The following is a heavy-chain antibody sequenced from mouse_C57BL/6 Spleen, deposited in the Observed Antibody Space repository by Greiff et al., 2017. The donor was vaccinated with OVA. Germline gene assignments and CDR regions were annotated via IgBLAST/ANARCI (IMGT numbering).Heavy chain of an antibody. D-gene: IGHD1-1*01. CDR1: GYTFTSYW. V-gene: IGHV1-50*01. J-gene: IGHJ3*01. CDR2: IDPSDSYT. Sequence: QVQLKQPGAELVKPGASVKLSCKASGYTFTSYWMQWVKQRPGQGLEWIGEIDPSDSYTNYNQKFKGKATLTVDTSSSTAYMQLSSLTSEDSAVYYCARGGSSNWSFAYWGQGTLVTVSA. CDR3: ARGGSSNWSFAY.